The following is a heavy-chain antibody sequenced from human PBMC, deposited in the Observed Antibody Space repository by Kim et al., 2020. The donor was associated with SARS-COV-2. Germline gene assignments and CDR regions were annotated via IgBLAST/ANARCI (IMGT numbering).Heavy chain of an antibody. CDR2: ISGSARNT. CDR3: ANGAAAWNDIGYYAY. D-gene: IGHD3-3*01. Sequence: GGSLRLSCAASGFTFSNYAMAWVRQAPGKGLEWVSFISGSARNTFYIDSVKGRFAISRDNARNTLFLQMNSLRVDDTALYYCANGAAAWNDIGYYAYWGQGALVTVSS. CDR1: GFTFSNYA. J-gene: IGHJ4*02. V-gene: IGHV3-23*01.